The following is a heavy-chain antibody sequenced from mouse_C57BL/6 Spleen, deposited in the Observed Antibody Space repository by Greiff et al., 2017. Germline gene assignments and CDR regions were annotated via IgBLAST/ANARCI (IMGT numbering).Heavy chain of an antibody. J-gene: IGHJ2*01. D-gene: IGHD1-1*01. CDR3: ARWTTLYSNC. Sequence: QVILQQSGAELVRPGTSVKMSCKATGYTFPNYWIGWATQRPGHGLEWIGDIYPGGGYTNYNEKLTGKATLTADKASSTAYLQFSSLTCENTTIYYCARWTTLYSNCWDEGTTLSVAT. CDR2: IYPGGGYT. CDR1: GYTFPNYW. V-gene: IGHV1-63*01.